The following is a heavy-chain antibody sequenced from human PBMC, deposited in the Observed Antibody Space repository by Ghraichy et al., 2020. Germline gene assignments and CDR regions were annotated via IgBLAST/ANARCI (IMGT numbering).Heavy chain of an antibody. CDR3: VRGGGSYFDI. D-gene: IGHD1-26*01. Sequence: SETLSLTCTVSGGSINSHYGSWIRQPAGKGLEWIGRIYSSGSTKYNPSLKSRVTMSVDTSKSQFSLRLNSVTAADTAAYYCVRGGGSYFDIWGQGTPVTVS. CDR1: GGSINSHY. CDR2: IYSSGST. V-gene: IGHV4-4*07. J-gene: IGHJ4*02.